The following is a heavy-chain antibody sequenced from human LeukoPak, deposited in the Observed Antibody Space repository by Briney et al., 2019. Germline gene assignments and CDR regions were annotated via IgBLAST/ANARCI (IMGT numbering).Heavy chain of an antibody. V-gene: IGHV3-33*01. CDR2: IWYDGSNK. Sequence: GRSLRLSCAASGFTLSSYGMHWVRQAPGKGLEWAAVIWYDGSNKYYADSVKGRFTISRDSSKNTVYLQMNSLRAEDTAEYYCARGDYGSGSYPRIFDYWGQGSLVTVSS. CDR3: ARGDYGSGSYPRIFDY. D-gene: IGHD3-10*01. CDR1: GFTLSSYG. J-gene: IGHJ4*02.